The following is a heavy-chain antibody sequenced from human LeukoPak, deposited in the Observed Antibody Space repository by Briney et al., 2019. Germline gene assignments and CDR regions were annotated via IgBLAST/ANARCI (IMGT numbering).Heavy chain of an antibody. Sequence: GGSLRLSSAASGFTVSNNYMSWVRQAPGKGLEWVSVIYSGDNTYYVESVKGRFTITRDNSKSTLFLQMNRLRAEDTAVYYCAGRRVLDASFDYWGQGTLVTVSS. CDR3: AGRRVLDASFDY. J-gene: IGHJ4*02. D-gene: IGHD3-16*01. CDR2: IYSGDNT. V-gene: IGHV3-66*02. CDR1: GFTVSNNY.